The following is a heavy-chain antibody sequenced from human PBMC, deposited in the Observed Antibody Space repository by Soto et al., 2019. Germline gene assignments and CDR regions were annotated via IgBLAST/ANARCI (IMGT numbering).Heavy chain of an antibody. J-gene: IGHJ5*02. CDR3: ARDGGKWLRCGGWWFDP. V-gene: IGHV1-69*01. CDR2: IVPIFGIA. Sequence: QVQLVQSGAEVKKPGSSVKVSCKASGGTFSSYAISWVRQAPGQGLEWMGGIVPIFGIANYAQKFQGRVTITADDYTSTAYVELSGLRSEDTAVYYCARDGGKWLRCGGWWFDPWGQGTLGPVSS. CDR1: GGTFSSYA. D-gene: IGHD5-12*01.